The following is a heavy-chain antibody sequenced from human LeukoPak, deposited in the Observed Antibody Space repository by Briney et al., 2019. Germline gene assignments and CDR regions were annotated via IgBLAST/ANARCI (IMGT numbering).Heavy chain of an antibody. J-gene: IGHJ3*02. CDR3: AREPPDNWNYAVYDAFDI. CDR1: GYTFTSYY. CDR2: INPSGGST. V-gene: IGHV1-46*01. Sequence: APVKVSCKASGYTFTSYYMHWVRQAPGQGLEWMGIINPSGGSTSYAQKFQGRVTMTRDTSTSTVYMELSSLRSEDTAVYYCAREPPDNWNYAVYDAFDIWGQGTMVTVSS. D-gene: IGHD1-7*01.